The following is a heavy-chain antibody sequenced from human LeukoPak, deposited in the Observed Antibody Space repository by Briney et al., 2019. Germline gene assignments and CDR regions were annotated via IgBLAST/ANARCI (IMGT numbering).Heavy chain of an antibody. CDR3: AGVGVAVAAQGYYYCMDV. CDR1: GYSFTSYW. D-gene: IGHD6-19*01. J-gene: IGHJ6*02. CDR2: IYPGDSDT. Sequence: GESLKISCKGSGYSFTSYWIGWVRQMPGKGLEWMGIIYPGDSDTRYSPSFQGQVTISADKSISTAYLQWSSLKASDTAMYYCAGVGVAVAAQGYYYCMDVWGQGTTVTVSS. V-gene: IGHV5-51*01.